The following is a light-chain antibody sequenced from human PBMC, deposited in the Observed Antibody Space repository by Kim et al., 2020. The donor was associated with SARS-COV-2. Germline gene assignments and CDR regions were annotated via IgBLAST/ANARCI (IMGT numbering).Light chain of an antibody. CDR1: SSDVGVYNF. J-gene: IGLJ1*01. V-gene: IGLV2-14*01. CDR2: GVS. CDR3: SSFTISSTVV. Sequence: QSALTQPASVSGSPGQSITISCTGTSSDVGVYNFVSWYQQHPGKAPKLMIYGVSNRPSGVPDRFSGSKSGNTASLTISGLQPEDEADYYCSSFTISSTVVFGTGTKVTVL.